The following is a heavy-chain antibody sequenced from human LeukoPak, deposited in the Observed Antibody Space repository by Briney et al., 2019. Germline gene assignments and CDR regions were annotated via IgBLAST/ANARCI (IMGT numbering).Heavy chain of an antibody. CDR2: VRSSSSTI. D-gene: IGHD3-10*01. J-gene: IGHJ6*03. CDR1: GFTFSSYS. V-gene: IGHV3-48*04. Sequence: GGSLRLSCAASGFTFSSYSMNWVRQAPGKGLEWVSYVRSSSSTIYYADSVKGRFTISRDNPKKSVYLHMSSLRAEDTALYYCARLSAYYYGSYFYYYMDVWGKGTTVTVSS. CDR3: ARLSAYYYGSYFYYYMDV.